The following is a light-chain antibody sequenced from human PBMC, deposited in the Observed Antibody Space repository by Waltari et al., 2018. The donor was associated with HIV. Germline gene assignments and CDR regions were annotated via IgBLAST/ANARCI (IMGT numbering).Light chain of an antibody. CDR3: QHFDTSLPKYT. J-gene: IGKJ2*01. Sequence: EFVLTQSPGTLSLSPGERATLSCRASQSVSSSYLAWYQQRPGQAPRLLIYGASSRAAGIPDRFTSSGSGTDFTLTISRLEPEDFAVYYCQHFDTSLPKYTFGQGTKLEIK. CDR1: QSVSSSY. V-gene: IGKV3-20*01. CDR2: GAS.